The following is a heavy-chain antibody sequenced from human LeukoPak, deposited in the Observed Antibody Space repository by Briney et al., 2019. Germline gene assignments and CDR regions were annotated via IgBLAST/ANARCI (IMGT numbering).Heavy chain of an antibody. J-gene: IGHJ5*02. V-gene: IGHV4-34*01. CDR1: GGSFSGYY. CDR3: AKAAPTGRFDP. CDR2: INHSGST. Sequence: PSEILSLTCAVYGGSFSGYYWSWIRQPPGKGLEWIGEINHSGSTNYNPSLKSRVTISVDTSKNQFSLKLSSVTAADTAVYYCAKAAPTGRFDPWGQGTLVTVSS. D-gene: IGHD4-17*01.